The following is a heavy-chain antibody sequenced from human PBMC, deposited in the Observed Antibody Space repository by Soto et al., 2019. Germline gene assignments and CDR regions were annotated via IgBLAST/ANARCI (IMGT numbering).Heavy chain of an antibody. Sequence: XSVKVCCTASVSTFTSYGVGLVRQAPGQGLEWMGWISAYNGNTNYAQKLQGRVTMTTDTSTSTAYMELRSLRSDDTAVYYCAGSYQPHDAFDIWGQGTMVTVPS. CDR2: ISAYNGNT. V-gene: IGHV1-18*01. CDR1: VSTFTSYG. D-gene: IGHD3-16*02. J-gene: IGHJ3*02. CDR3: AGSYQPHDAFDI.